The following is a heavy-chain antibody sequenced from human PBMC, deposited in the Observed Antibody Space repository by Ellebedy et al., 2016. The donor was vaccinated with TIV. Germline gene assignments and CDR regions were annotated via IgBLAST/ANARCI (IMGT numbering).Heavy chain of an antibody. J-gene: IGHJ5*02. CDR2: IYYSGST. D-gene: IGHD6-13*01. CDR1: GGSISSYY. V-gene: IGHV4-59*12. CDR3: ARDRVAAGWFDP. Sequence: SETLSLXCTVSGGSISSYYWSWIRQPPGKGLEWIGYIYYSGSTNYNPSLKSRVTISVDTSKNQFSLKLSSVTAADTAVYYCARDRVAAGWFDPWGQGTLVTVTS.